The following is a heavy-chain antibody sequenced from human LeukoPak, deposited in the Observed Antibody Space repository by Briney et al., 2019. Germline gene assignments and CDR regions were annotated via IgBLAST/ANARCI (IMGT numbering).Heavy chain of an antibody. CDR3: ARDITIFSDY. CDR1: GFTFSNYA. V-gene: IGHV3-23*01. J-gene: IGHJ4*02. Sequence: GGSLRLSCAASGFTFSNYAMSWVRQAPGKGLEWVSSLNGRGDSPYYADSVKGRFTISRDNAKNSLYLQMNSLRAEDTAVYYCARDITIFSDYWGQGTLVTVSS. D-gene: IGHD3-3*01. CDR2: LNGRGDSP.